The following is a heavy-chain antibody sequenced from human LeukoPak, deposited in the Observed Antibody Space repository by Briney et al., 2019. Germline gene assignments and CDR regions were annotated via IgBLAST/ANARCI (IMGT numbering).Heavy chain of an antibody. J-gene: IGHJ4*02. V-gene: IGHV4-38-2*02. CDR3: ARDSSYYDSSGYWGEPDY. CDR1: GYSISSGYD. Sequence: SETLSLTCTVSGYSISSGYDWGWIRQPPGKGLGWIGSIYHSGSTYYNPSLKSRVTISVDTSKNQFSLKLSSVTAADTAVYYCARDSSYYDSSGYWGEPDYWGQGTLVTVSS. D-gene: IGHD3-22*01. CDR2: IYHSGST.